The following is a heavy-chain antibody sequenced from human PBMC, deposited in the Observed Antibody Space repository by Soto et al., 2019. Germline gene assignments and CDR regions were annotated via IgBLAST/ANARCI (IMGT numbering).Heavy chain of an antibody. J-gene: IGHJ6*02. D-gene: IGHD6-13*01. CDR1: GFSLSTGMC. CDR2: IDWDDDK. CDR3: ARRAAAVDSYYGMDV. Sequence: SGPTLVNPTQTLTLTCTFSGFSLSTGMCVSWIRQPPGKALEWLARIDWDDDKYYSTSLKTRLTISKDTSKNQVVLTMTNVDPVDTATYYCARRAAAVDSYYGMDVWGQGTTVTVSS. V-gene: IGHV2-70*11.